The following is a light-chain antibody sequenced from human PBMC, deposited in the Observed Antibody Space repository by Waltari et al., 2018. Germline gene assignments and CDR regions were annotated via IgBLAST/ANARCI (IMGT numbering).Light chain of an antibody. Sequence: QSALTQPPSVSGSPGQSIPISCTGTSSDVVGYNYASWYQQHPGKAPRLMIYDVSNRPSGVSNRCSGSKSGNTAALTISGLQAEDEADYYCSSYISSSTLELFGGGTSLTVL. V-gene: IGLV2-14*03. J-gene: IGLJ2*01. CDR3: SSYISSSTLEL. CDR2: DVS. CDR1: SSDVVGYNY.